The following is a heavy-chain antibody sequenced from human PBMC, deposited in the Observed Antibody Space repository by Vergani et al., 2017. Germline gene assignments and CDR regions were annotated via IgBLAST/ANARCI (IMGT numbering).Heavy chain of an antibody. V-gene: IGHV3-30-3*01. Sequence: QVQLVESGGGVVQPGRSLRLSCAASGFTFSSYAMHWVRQAPGKGLEWVAVISYDGSNKYYGDSVKGRFTISRDNSKNTLYLQMNSLRAEDTAVYYCARGAAGFYFDYWGQGTLVTVSS. CDR3: ARGAAGFYFDY. J-gene: IGHJ4*02. CDR2: ISYDGSNK. CDR1: GFTFSSYA. D-gene: IGHD6-13*01.